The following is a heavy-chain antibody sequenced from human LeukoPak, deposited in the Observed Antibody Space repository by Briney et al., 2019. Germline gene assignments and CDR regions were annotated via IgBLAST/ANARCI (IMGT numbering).Heavy chain of an antibody. CDR1: GGSISNYY. V-gene: IGHV4-39*01. Sequence: SETLSLTCTVSGGSISNYYWNWIRQPPGRGLEWIGSIYYSGSTYYNPSLKSRVTISVDTSKNQFSLKLSSVTAADTAVYYCARHSAGAYSTIFGVVTPFDYWGQGTLVTVSS. CDR3: ARHSAGAYSTIFGVVTPFDY. J-gene: IGHJ4*02. D-gene: IGHD3-3*01. CDR2: IYYSGST.